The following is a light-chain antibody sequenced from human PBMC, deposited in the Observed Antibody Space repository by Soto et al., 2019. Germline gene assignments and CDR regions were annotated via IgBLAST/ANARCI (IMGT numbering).Light chain of an antibody. Sequence: EIVLTQSPGTLSLSPGERATLSCRASQSVSSSYLAWYQQKPGQAPRLLIYGASSRATGIPDRFSGSGSGTDFTLTISRLEPEDFAVYYCQQYGSSPQTFGPGTKVD. CDR1: QSVSSSY. J-gene: IGKJ3*01. CDR3: QQYGSSPQT. CDR2: GAS. V-gene: IGKV3-20*01.